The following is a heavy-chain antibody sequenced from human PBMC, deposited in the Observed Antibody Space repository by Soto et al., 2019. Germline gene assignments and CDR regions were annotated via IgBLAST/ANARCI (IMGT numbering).Heavy chain of an antibody. CDR1: GGTFSSYA. J-gene: IGHJ4*02. Sequence: QVQLVQSGAEVKKPGSSVKVSCKASGGTFSSYAISWVRQAPGQGLEWMGGIIPIFGTANYAQKFQGRVTITADESTSTDYMELSSLRSEDTAVYYCARDRHVAVAGEFDYWGQGTLVTVSS. CDR3: ARDRHVAVAGEFDY. V-gene: IGHV1-69*12. D-gene: IGHD6-19*01. CDR2: IIPIFGTA.